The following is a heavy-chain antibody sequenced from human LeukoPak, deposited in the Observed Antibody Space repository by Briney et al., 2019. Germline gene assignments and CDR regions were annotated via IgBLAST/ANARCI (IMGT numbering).Heavy chain of an antibody. CDR2: ISIYNGNT. J-gene: IGHJ5*02. D-gene: IGHD3-3*01. Sequence: GASVKVSCMASGYTFTNYGISWVRQAPGQGLEWMGWISIYNGNTDYAQKLRGRVTMTTDTSTSKAYMELRSMRSDDTAVYYCARITYDFWSGYYMPDDPWGEGTLVTVSS. CDR1: GYTFTNYG. V-gene: IGHV1-18*01. CDR3: ARITYDFWSGYYMPDDP.